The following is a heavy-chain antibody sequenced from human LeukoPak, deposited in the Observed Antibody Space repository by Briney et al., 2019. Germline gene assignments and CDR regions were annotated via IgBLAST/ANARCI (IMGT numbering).Heavy chain of an antibody. CDR3: TINTVTTDL. J-gene: IGHJ5*02. Sequence: GGSLRLSCAASGFTFSSYSMTWVRQAPGKGLEWVSSISSSSRYIYYADSMKGRFTISRDNAKNSLFLQMNSLRAEDTAVYYCTINTVTTDLWGQGTLVTVSS. V-gene: IGHV3-21*01. CDR1: GFTFSSYS. CDR2: ISSSSRYI. D-gene: IGHD4-17*01.